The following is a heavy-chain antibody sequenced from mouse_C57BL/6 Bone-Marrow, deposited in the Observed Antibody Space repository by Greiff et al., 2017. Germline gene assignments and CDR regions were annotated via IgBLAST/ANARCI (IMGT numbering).Heavy chain of an antibody. CDR1: GFSLTSYG. CDR2: IWSGGST. D-gene: IGHD1-1*01. CDR3: ASTVVAFYWYFDV. V-gene: IGHV2-2*01. Sequence: VQLQQSGPGLVQPSQSLSITCTVSGFSLTSYGVHWVRPSPGKGLEWLGVIWSGGSTDYNAAFISRLSISKDNSKSQVFFKMNSLQADDTAIYYCASTVVAFYWYFDVWGTGTTVTVSS. J-gene: IGHJ1*03.